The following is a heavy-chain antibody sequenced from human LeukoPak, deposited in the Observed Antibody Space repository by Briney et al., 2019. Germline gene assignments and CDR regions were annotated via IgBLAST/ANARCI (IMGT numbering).Heavy chain of an antibody. CDR3: AKDRDGYNLSPRVH. D-gene: IGHD5-24*01. J-gene: IGHJ4*02. Sequence: GGSLRLSCAASGFAFSSYAMTWVRQAPGKGLEWVSTISASGGSSYYADSVQGRFIISRDNSKNTPYLQMSSLRAEDTAVYYCAKDRDGYNLSPRVHWGQGTLVTVSS. CDR2: ISASGGSS. CDR1: GFAFSSYA. V-gene: IGHV3-23*01.